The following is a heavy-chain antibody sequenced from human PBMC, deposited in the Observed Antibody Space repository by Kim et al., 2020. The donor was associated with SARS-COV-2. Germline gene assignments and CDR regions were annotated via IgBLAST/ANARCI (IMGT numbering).Heavy chain of an antibody. CDR2: INPNSCGT. CDR3: ARDPERGFDFWSGYYAK. Sequence: ASVKVSCKASGYTFTGYYMHWVRQAPGQGLEWMGRINPNSCGTNYAQKFQGRVTMTRDTSISTAYMELSRLRSDDTAVYYCARDPERGFDFWSGYYAKWGQGTLVTVSS. CDR1: GYTFTGYY. V-gene: IGHV1-2*06. J-gene: IGHJ4*02. D-gene: IGHD3-3*01.